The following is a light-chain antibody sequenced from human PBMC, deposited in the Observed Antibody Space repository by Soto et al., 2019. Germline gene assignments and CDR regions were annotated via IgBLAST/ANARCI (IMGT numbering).Light chain of an antibody. CDR3: QSYDSSLSGYV. J-gene: IGLJ1*01. V-gene: IGLV1-40*01. CDR1: SSHIGAGYD. Sequence: QSVLTQPPSLSGAPGQRVTISCTGSSSHIGAGYDVHWYQQIPGTAPQLLIYVNTNRPSGVHDLFSGSKSGTSVSLAITGLQAEDEADYYCQSYDSSLSGYVFGTGTKLTVL. CDR2: VNT.